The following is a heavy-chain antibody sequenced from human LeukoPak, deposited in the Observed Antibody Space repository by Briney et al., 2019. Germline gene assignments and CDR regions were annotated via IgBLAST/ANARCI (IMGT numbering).Heavy chain of an antibody. Sequence: GRSLRLSCAASGFTFSSYGMHWVRQAPGKGLEWVAVIWYDGSNKYYADSVKDRFTISRDNSKNTLYLQMNSLRAEDTAVYYCARDKRVTIDYWGQGTLVTVSS. V-gene: IGHV3-33*01. CDR1: GFTFSSYG. CDR2: IWYDGSNK. CDR3: ARDKRVTIDY. J-gene: IGHJ4*02. D-gene: IGHD3-3*01.